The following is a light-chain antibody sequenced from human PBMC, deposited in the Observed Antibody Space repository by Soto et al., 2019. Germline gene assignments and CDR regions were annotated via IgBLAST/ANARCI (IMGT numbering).Light chain of an antibody. V-gene: IGKV3-15*01. J-gene: IGKJ1*01. Sequence: EIVMTQSPATLSVSPGERATLSCRASQSVSSNLAWYQQKPGQAPRLLIYGASTRATGIPARFSGSRSGTEFTLTISSLQSEDFAVYYCQQYNNWPPAFGQGTKVEIK. CDR3: QQYNNWPPA. CDR1: QSVSSN. CDR2: GAS.